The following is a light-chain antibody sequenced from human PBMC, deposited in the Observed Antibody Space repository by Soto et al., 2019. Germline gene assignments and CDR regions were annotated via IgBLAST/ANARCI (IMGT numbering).Light chain of an antibody. J-gene: IGKJ4*01. V-gene: IGKV1-39*01. CDR3: QQSYSTPRT. CDR2: AAS. CDR1: QRVSSY. Sequence: DIQMTQSPSSLSASVGDRVTITCRASQRVSSYLNWYQQKPGKAPKPLIYAASSLQSGVPSRFSGSGSGTDFTFIISSLQPEDFATYYCQQSYSTPRTFGGGTKV.